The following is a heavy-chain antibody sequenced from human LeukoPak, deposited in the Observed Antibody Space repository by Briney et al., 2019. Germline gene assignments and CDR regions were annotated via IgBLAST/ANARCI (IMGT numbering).Heavy chain of an antibody. CDR1: GYTFTGYY. CDR2: INPNSGGT. D-gene: IGHD2-2*02. CDR3: ARDDIVVVPATIRAYYYGMDV. V-gene: IGHV1-2*02. J-gene: IGHJ6*02. Sequence: ASVKVSCKASGYTFTGYYMHWVRQAPGQGLEWMGWINPNSGGTNYAQKFQGRVTMTRDTSISTAYMELSRLRSDDTAVYYCARDDIVVVPATIRAYYYGMDVWGQGTTVTVSS.